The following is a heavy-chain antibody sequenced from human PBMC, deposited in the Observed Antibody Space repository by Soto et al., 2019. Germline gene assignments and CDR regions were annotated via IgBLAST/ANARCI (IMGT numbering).Heavy chain of an antibody. CDR2: INWNSGSI. D-gene: IGHD6-13*01. CDR1: GVTFDDYA. CDR3: VKDESINWYSGHFRH. Sequence: GGSLRLSCAAAGVTFDDYAMHWVRQVPGKGLEWVSGINWNSGSIGYGDSVKGRFAVSRDNAKNSLHLLMNSLSAEDTAFYYCVKDESINWYSGHFRHWGQGTLVTVSS. J-gene: IGHJ1*01. V-gene: IGHV3-9*01.